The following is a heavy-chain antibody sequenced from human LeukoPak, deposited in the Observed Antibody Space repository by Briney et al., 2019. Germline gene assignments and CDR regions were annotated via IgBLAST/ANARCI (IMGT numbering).Heavy chain of an antibody. CDR1: GGSISRGGYS. D-gene: IGHD4-17*01. J-gene: IGHJ4*02. CDR3: ARRYGDYSDF. Sequence: SETLSLTCVVSGGSISRGGYSWSWTRQPPGKGLEWIGYIFHSGSAYYHPSLRSRASMSVDTSKNQFSLNLTSVTAADTAVYYCARRYGDYSDFWGQGTLVTVSS. CDR2: IFHSGSA. V-gene: IGHV4-30-2*01.